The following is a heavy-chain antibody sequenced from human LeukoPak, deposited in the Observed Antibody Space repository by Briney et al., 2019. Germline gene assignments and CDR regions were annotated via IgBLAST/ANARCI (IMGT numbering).Heavy chain of an antibody. D-gene: IGHD5-24*01. Sequence: KSSETLSLTGTVSGYSISSGYYWGWIRQPPGKGLEWIGSIYHSGSTYYNPSLKSRVTISVDTSKNQFSLKLSSVTAADSAVYYCARDGTWRDGYNTFPFDYWGQGTLVTVSS. CDR3: ARDGTWRDGYNTFPFDY. J-gene: IGHJ4*02. V-gene: IGHV4-38-2*02. CDR2: IYHSGST. CDR1: GYSISSGYY.